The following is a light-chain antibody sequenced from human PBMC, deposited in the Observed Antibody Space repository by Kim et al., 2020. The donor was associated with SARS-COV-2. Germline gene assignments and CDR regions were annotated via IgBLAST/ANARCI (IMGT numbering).Light chain of an antibody. CDR1: SSDIGRYNY. Sequence: QSALTQPASVSGSPGQSITISCTGSSSDIGRYNYVSWYQQHPGKAPKPMIYDVINRPSGVSNRFSGSKSGNTASLTISGLQAEDEADYYCSSYTSTSTYVFGTGTKVTVL. CDR2: DVI. CDR3: SSYTSTSTYV. J-gene: IGLJ1*01. V-gene: IGLV2-14*03.